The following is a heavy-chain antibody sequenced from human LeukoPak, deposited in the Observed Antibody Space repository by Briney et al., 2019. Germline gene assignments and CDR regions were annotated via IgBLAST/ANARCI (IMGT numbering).Heavy chain of an antibody. CDR1: GYTFTSYA. J-gene: IGHJ4*02. V-gene: IGHV1-3*01. CDR2: INAGNGDT. D-gene: IGHD3-22*01. Sequence: ASVTVSCKASGYTFTSYAMHWVRQAPGQRLEWMGWINAGNGDTKYSQKLQGRVTITRDTSANTAYMELSSLRSEDTALYYCARPTYYYDTSGPTMTYYFDYWGQGTLVTVSS. CDR3: ARPTYYYDTSGPTMTYYFDY.